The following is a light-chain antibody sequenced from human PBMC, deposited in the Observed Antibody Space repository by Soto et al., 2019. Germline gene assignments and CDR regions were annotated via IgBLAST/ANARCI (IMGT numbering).Light chain of an antibody. CDR2: LNSDGSH. V-gene: IGLV4-69*01. Sequence: QSVLTQSPSASASLGASVKLTCTLSSGHSSYAIAGHQQQPEKGPRYLMKLNSDGSHSKGDGIPDRFSGSSSGAERYLTISSLQSEDEADYYCQTWGTGINWVFGGGTKLTVL. CDR3: QTWGTGINWV. CDR1: SGHSSYA. J-gene: IGLJ3*02.